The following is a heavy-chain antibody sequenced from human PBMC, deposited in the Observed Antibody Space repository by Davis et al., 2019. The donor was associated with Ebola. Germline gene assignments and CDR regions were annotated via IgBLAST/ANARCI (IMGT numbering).Heavy chain of an antibody. CDR3: TRAMGSGTYGGY. Sequence: ASVKISCKASGYTFTGYYIHWVRQAPGQGLEWMGWINPNTGGTNYAQKFQGRVTMTRNTSISTAYMELSSLRSEDTAVYYCTRAMGSGTYGGYWGQGTLVTVSS. D-gene: IGHD1-26*01. CDR2: INPNTGGT. V-gene: IGHV1-2*02. J-gene: IGHJ4*02. CDR1: GYTFTGYY.